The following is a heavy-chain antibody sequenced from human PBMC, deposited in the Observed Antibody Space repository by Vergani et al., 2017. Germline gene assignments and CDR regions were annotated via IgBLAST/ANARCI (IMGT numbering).Heavy chain of an antibody. CDR3: ARDTPPATYFDY. J-gene: IGHJ4*02. Sequence: QVQLQESGPGLVKPSQTLSLTCTVSGSSISSGGYYWSWIRQHPGKCLEWIGYIYYSGSTYYNPSLKSRVTISVDTSKNQFSLKLSSVTAADTAVYYCARDTPPATYFDYWGQGTLVTVSS. CDR1: GSSISSGGYY. D-gene: IGHD2-15*01. CDR2: IYYSGST. V-gene: IGHV4-31*03.